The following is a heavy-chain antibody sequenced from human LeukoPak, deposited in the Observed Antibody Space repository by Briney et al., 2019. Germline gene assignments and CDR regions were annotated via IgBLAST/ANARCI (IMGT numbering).Heavy chain of an antibody. J-gene: IGHJ5*02. CDR3: ARARFLEWSMKEFNWFDP. CDR1: GGSISSSSYY. CDR2: IYYSGST. D-gene: IGHD3-3*01. V-gene: IGHV4-39*01. Sequence: SETLSLTCTVSGGSISSSSYYWGWIRQPPGKGLEWIGSIYYSGSTYYNPSLKSRVTISVDTSKNQFSLKLSSVTAADTAVYYCARARFLEWSMKEFNWFDPWGQGTLVTVSS.